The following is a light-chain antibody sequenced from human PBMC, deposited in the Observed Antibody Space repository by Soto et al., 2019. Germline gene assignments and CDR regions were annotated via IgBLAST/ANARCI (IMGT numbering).Light chain of an antibody. CDR1: SSDIGGYDY. CDR3: NSYTSITTLGV. CDR2: AVS. J-gene: IGLJ2*01. Sequence: QSALTQPASVSGSPGQSITISCTGTSSDIGGYDYVSWYQQHPGKAPKLVIYAVSNRPSGVSNRFSGSKSSNTASLTISGLQAEDEADYYCNSYTSITTLGVFGGGTKVTVL. V-gene: IGLV2-14*01.